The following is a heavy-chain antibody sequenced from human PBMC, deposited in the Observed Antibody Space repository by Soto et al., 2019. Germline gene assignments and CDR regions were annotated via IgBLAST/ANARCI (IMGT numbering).Heavy chain of an antibody. V-gene: IGHV1-69*10. CDR3: ARERVATTSDGYYYYMDV. D-gene: IGHD5-12*01. CDR1: GGTFGSYA. J-gene: IGHJ6*03. CDR2: IIPIPGTA. Sequence: SVKVSCKASGGTFGSYAISWVRQAPGQGLEWMGGIIPIPGTANYAQKFQGRVTITADKSTSTAYMELSSLRSEDTAVYYCARERVATTSDGYYYYMDVWGKGTTVTVSS.